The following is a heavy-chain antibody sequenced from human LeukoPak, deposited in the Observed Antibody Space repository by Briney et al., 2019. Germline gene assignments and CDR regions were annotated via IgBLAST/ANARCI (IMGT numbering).Heavy chain of an antibody. CDR2: IIPIFGTA. J-gene: IGHJ4*02. Sequence: SVKVSCKASGGTFSSYAISWVRQAPGQGLEWMGGIIPIFGTANYAQKFQGRVTITTDESTSTAYMELSSLRSEDTAVYYCAGDSSGYYLLDYWRQGTLVTVSS. CDR3: AGDSSGYYLLDY. CDR1: GGTFSSYA. V-gene: IGHV1-69*05. D-gene: IGHD3-22*01.